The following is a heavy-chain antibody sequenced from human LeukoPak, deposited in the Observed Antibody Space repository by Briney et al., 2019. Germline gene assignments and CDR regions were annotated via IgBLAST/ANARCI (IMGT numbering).Heavy chain of an antibody. CDR3: ARGCVAQKWCMLLNGGYYYMDV. CDR1: GFTFSSYA. CDR2: ISYDGSNK. D-gene: IGHD2-8*01. Sequence: GGSLRLSCAASGFTFSSYAMHWVRQAPGKGLEWVAVISYDGSNKYYADSVKGRFTISRDNSKNTLYLQMNSLRADDTAVYYCARGCVAQKWCMLLNGGYYYMDVWGKGTTVTVSS. J-gene: IGHJ6*03. V-gene: IGHV3-30*04.